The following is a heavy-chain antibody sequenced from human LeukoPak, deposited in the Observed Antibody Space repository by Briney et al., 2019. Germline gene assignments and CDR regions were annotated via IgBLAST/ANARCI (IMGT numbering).Heavy chain of an antibody. D-gene: IGHD3-22*01. Sequence: ASVKVSCKASGYTFTGYYMHWVRQAPGQGLEWMGIINPSGGSTSYAQKFQGRVTMTRDTSTSTVYMELSSLRSEDTAVYYCARDGGYYSPYYYYYGMDVWGQGTTVTVSS. CDR2: INPSGGST. J-gene: IGHJ6*02. V-gene: IGHV1-46*01. CDR3: ARDGGYYSPYYYYYGMDV. CDR1: GYTFTGYY.